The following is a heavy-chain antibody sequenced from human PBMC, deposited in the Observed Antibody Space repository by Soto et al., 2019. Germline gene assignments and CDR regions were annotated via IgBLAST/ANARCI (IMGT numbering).Heavy chain of an antibody. D-gene: IGHD3-16*01. CDR1: GFIFSRYS. CDR3: ARGSAFIRLDY. CDR2: IGTSGSYI. J-gene: IGHJ4*02. Sequence: LRLSCAVSGFIFSRYSMNWVRQAPGKGLEWVSSIGTSGSYIYDTDSVKGRFTISRDNTKDSLYLQMNSLRAEVTAIYYCARGSAFIRLDYWGQGTPVTVSS. V-gene: IGHV3-21*01.